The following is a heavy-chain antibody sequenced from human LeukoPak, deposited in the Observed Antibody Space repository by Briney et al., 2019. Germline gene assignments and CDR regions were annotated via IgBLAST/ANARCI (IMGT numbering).Heavy chain of an antibody. CDR1: GFTFSSYE. J-gene: IGHJ5*02. CDR3: ASSITIFGVVPRAPNWFDP. Sequence: GGSLRLSCAASGFTFSSYEMNWVRQAPGKGLEWVSYISSSGSTIYYADSVKGRFTISRDNAKNSLYLQMNSLRAEDTAVYYCASSITIFGVVPRAPNWFDPWGQGTLVTVSS. V-gene: IGHV3-48*03. D-gene: IGHD3-3*01. CDR2: ISSSGSTI.